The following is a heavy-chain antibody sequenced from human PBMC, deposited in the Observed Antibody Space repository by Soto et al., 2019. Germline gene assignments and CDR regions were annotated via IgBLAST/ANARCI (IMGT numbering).Heavy chain of an antibody. CDR1: GFTFSNYW. V-gene: IGHV3-74*01. CDR2: INNDGSDP. CDR3: ARGYPNYSNFAY. J-gene: IGHJ4*02. D-gene: IGHD2-21*01. Sequence: EVQLVESGGGLFQPEGSLRLSCEASGFTFSNYWMHWVRQAPGKGLVWVSRINNDGSDPIYADSVKGRFTISRDNAKNTVYLQMNSLTAEDTAVHYCARGYPNYSNFAYWGQGSLVTVSS.